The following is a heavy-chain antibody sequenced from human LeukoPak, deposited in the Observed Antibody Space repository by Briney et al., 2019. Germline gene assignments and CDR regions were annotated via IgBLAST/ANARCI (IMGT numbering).Heavy chain of an antibody. CDR2: IRGSGGST. CDR1: GFTFANYA. Sequence: QPGGSLRLSCAASGFTFANYAMSWVRQGQEKGLEWVSGIRGSGGSTYYADSVKGRFTISRDNSKNTLYLQMNSLRAEDTAVYYCAKASGQLVPNSFFDYWGQGTLVTVSS. V-gene: IGHV3-23*01. J-gene: IGHJ4*02. D-gene: IGHD6-6*01. CDR3: AKASGQLVPNSFFDY.